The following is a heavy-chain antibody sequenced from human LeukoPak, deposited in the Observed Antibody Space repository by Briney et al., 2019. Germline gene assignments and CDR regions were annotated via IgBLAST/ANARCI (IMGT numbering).Heavy chain of an antibody. J-gene: IGHJ4*02. V-gene: IGHV4-4*02. CDR3: ARVGGYSYDY. CDR2: IYHSGST. Sequence: SGTLSLTCGVSGGYISSSNWWSWVRQPPGKGLEWIGEIYHSGSTNYNASLKSRVTISVDKSKTQFSLRLSSVTAADTAVYYCARVGGYSYDYWGQGTLVTVSS. D-gene: IGHD5-18*01. CDR1: GGYISSSNW.